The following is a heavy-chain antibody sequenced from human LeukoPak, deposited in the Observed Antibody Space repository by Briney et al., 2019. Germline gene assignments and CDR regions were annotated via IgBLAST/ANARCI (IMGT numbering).Heavy chain of an antibody. J-gene: IGHJ4*02. Sequence: GGSLRLSCAASGFTFSSSWMHWVRQAPGKGLLWVSRINSDGSITSYADSVKGRFTISRDNAKNTLYLQMNSLRDEDTAVFFCARGHYGPDYGGQGTVVTVSS. D-gene: IGHD3-10*01. CDR1: GFTFSSSW. CDR3: ARGHYGPDY. CDR2: INSDGSIT. V-gene: IGHV3-74*01.